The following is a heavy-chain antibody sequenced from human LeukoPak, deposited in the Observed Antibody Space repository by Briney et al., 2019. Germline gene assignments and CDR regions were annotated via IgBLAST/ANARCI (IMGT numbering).Heavy chain of an antibody. CDR3: ARGEFYGSGSYLFDY. Sequence: GGSLRLSCGASGFTFRNYNMRWVRQAAGKGLEWVSTIVIGGDTYYPGSVKGRFTISRENAKNSLYLQMNSLRAGDTAVYYCARGEFYGSGSYLFDYWGQGTLVTVSS. CDR2: IVIGGDT. D-gene: IGHD3-10*01. CDR1: GFTFRNYN. J-gene: IGHJ4*02. V-gene: IGHV3-13*01.